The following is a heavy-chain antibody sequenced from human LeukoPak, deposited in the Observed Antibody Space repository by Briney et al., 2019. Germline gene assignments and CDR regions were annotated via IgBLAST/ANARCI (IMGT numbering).Heavy chain of an antibody. CDR3: ARVDNYGGNPPDY. D-gene: IGHD4-23*01. CDR1: RFTFNMYT. CDR2: ISSSTTYI. V-gene: IGHV3-21*01. J-gene: IGHJ4*02. Sequence: GGFLRLSCAASRFTFNMYTMYWVRQAPGKGLEWVSSISSSTTYIYYADSVKGRFTISRDNVKNSLSLQMNSLRAEDTAVYYCARVDNYGGNPPDYWGQGTLVTVSS.